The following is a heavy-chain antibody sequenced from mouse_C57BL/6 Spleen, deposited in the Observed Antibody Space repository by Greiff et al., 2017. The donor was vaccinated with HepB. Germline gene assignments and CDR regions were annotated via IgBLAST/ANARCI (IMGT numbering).Heavy chain of an antibody. CDR2: INPYNGGT. J-gene: IGHJ4*01. Sequence: VQLQQSGPVLVKPGASVKMSCKASGYTFTDYYMNWVKQSHGKSLEWIGVINPYNGGTSYNQKFKGKATLTVEKSSSTAYMELNSLTSEDSAVYYCARGAYYYGSSYRAMDYWGQGTSVTVSS. CDR1: GYTFTDYY. D-gene: IGHD1-1*01. V-gene: IGHV1-19*01. CDR3: ARGAYYYGSSYRAMDY.